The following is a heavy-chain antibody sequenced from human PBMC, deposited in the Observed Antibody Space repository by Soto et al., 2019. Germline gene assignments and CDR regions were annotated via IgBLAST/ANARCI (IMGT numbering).Heavy chain of an antibody. CDR1: YG. CDR2: ISSSTTTT. V-gene: IGHV3-48*02. D-gene: IGHD5-18*01. CDR3: ARGYSYDKNSWFAP. J-gene: IGHJ5*02. Sequence: YGRNWISKKTGRELQCVSYISSSTTTTYYAYSVKGRFTISRDNAKNSLYLQMNSLRDGDTAVYYCARGYSYDKNSWFAPWGQGTLVTVSS.